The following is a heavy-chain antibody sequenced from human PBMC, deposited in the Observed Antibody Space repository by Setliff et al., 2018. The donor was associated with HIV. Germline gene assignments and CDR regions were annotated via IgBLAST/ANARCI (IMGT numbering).Heavy chain of an antibody. Sequence: GGSLRLSCAASGFTLDTYGVHWVRQAPGKGLDWLAFIRPDGIYKYYADSVQGRFTISRDNSKNTLYLQINSLRPEDTAVYFCASARIPTGGTSTSFDYWGQGTLVTVSS. CDR3: ASARIPTGGTSTSFDY. D-gene: IGHD1-1*01. CDR2: IRPDGIYK. J-gene: IGHJ4*02. V-gene: IGHV3-30*02. CDR1: GFTLDTYG.